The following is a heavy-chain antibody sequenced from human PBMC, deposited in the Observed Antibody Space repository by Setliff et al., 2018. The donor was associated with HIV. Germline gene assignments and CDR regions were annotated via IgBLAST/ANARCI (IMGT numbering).Heavy chain of an antibody. J-gene: IGHJ6*02. CDR3: ARPTNIDTLYYGSQSFYMYYYGMDV. D-gene: IGHD3-10*01. CDR2: INQDGSEK. CDR1: GFTFSSYW. Sequence: HPGGSLRLSCAASGFTFSSYWIIWVRQAPGKGLEWVANINQDGSEKYYVDSVKGRFTISRDNAKNSLYLQMNSLRADDTAVYFCARPTNIDTLYYGSQSFYMYYYGMDVWGQGTTVTVSS. V-gene: IGHV3-7*01.